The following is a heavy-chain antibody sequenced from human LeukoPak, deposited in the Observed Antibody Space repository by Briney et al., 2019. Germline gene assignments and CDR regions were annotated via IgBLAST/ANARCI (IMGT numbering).Heavy chain of an antibody. CDR2: INHSGST. Sequence: SETLSLTCAVYGGSFSGYYWSWIRQPPGKGLEWIGEINHSGSTNYNPFLKSRVTISVDTSKNQFSLKLSSVTAADTAVYYCARRFKGSWYRGNWFDPWGQGTLVTVSS. CDR1: GGSFSGYY. CDR3: ARRFKGSWYRGNWFDP. J-gene: IGHJ5*02. V-gene: IGHV4-34*01. D-gene: IGHD6-13*01.